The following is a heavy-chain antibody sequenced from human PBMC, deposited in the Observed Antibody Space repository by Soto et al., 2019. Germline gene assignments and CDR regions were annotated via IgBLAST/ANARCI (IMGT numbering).Heavy chain of an antibody. CDR2: SIPIFGTA. CDR3: ARDRRTMLEAGAAFDY. J-gene: IGHJ4*02. V-gene: IGHV1-69*01. CDR1: GVTLSSYA. D-gene: IGHD2-8*01. Sequence: QVQLVQSGAELKKPGSSVKVSCKVSGVTLSSYAISWVQQAPGPGLEWMGGSIPIFGTANHAHNFQGRVTFTGDESTSTVYMEFSGLRSEDTATYYCARDRRTMLEAGAAFDYWGQGTLVTVSS.